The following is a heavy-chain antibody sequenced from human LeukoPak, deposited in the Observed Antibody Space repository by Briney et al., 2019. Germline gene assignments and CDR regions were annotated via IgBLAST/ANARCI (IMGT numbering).Heavy chain of an antibody. V-gene: IGHV3-21*01. D-gene: IGHD3-10*01. CDR2: ISSSSSYI. J-gene: IGHJ4*02. CDR1: GFTFSSYS. Sequence: GGSLRLSCAASGFTFSSYSMNWVRQAPGKGPEWVSSISSSSSYIYYADSVKGRFTISRDNAKNSLYLQMNSLRAEDTAVYYCARDQAVVRYYYGSWSYSQRGSLDYWGQGTLVTVSS. CDR3: ARDQAVVRYYYGSWSYSQRGSLDY.